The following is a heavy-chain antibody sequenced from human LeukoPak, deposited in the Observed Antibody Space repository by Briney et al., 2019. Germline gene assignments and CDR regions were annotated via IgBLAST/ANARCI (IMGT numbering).Heavy chain of an antibody. CDR3: ARGKWKIAASDAFDI. J-gene: IGHJ3*02. Sequence: GGSLRLSCAASGFTFSSYAMSWVRQAPGKGLERVSGISGSGGSTDYADSVKGRFTISRDNSKNTLYLQMNSLRAEDTAVYYCARGKWKIAASDAFDIWGQGTMVTVSS. CDR2: ISGSGGST. V-gene: IGHV3-23*01. D-gene: IGHD6-13*01. CDR1: GFTFSSYA.